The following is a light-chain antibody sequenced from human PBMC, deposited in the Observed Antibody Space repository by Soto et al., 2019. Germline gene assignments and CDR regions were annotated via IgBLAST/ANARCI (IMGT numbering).Light chain of an antibody. CDR3: QQRSNWPLT. V-gene: IGKV3-11*01. Sequence: EIVLTQSPATLSVSPGERATLSCRASQSVSNYLAWYQQKPGQAPRLLIYEASNRASGIPARFSGRGSGTDFTLTISSLEPEDFAVYYCQQRSNWPLTFGGGTKVDIK. CDR2: EAS. J-gene: IGKJ4*01. CDR1: QSVSNY.